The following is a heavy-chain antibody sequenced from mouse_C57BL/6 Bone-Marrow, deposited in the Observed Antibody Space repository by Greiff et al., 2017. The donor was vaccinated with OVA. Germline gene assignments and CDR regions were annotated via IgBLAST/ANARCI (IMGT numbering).Heavy chain of an antibody. Sequence: QVQLKQPGAELVKPGASVKMSCKASGYTFTSSWITWVKQRPGQGLEWIGDIYPGSGSTNYNEKFKSKATLTVDTSSSTAYMQLSSLTSEDSAVYYCARRGIYYDYDWGQGTTLTVSS. CDR1: GYTFTSSW. J-gene: IGHJ2*01. D-gene: IGHD2-4*01. CDR3: ARRGIYYDYD. CDR2: IYPGSGST. V-gene: IGHV1-55*01.